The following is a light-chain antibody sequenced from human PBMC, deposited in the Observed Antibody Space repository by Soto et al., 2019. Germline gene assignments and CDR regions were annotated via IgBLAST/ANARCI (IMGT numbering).Light chain of an antibody. V-gene: IGKV3-15*01. CDR1: QSVSTN. Sequence: EIVMTQSPATLSVSPGERATLSCRASQSVSTNLAWYQQKPGQAPRLLMYGASVRATGIPARFSGSGSGTEFTLSISSLQSEDFVVYYCQQYNNWPPITFGQGTRLEIK. CDR2: GAS. CDR3: QQYNNWPPIT. J-gene: IGKJ5*01.